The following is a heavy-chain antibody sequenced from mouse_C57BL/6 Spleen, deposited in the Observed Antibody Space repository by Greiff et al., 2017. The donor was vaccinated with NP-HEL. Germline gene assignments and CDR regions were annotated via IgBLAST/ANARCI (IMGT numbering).Heavy chain of an antibody. CDR3: ARGGAVVATNWYFDV. Sequence: VQLQQPGAELVMPGASVKLSCKASGYTFTSYWMHWVKQRPGQGLEWIGEIDPSDSYTNYNQKFKGKSTLTVDKSSSTAYMQLSSLTSEDSAVYYCARGGAVVATNWYFDVWGTGTTVTVSS. CDR2: IDPSDSYT. D-gene: IGHD1-1*01. CDR1: GYTFTSYW. V-gene: IGHV1-69*01. J-gene: IGHJ1*03.